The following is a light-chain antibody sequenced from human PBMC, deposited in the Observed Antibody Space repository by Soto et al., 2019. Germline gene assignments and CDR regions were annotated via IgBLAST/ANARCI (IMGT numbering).Light chain of an antibody. Sequence: DLQMTQSPSTLSPSVGDRVTITCRASQSISTLLAWYQQKPGRAPTLLIYKASTLESGVPSRFSGSGSGTEFTLTISSLQPDDFATYYCQQYNSYPLTFGQGTRLEIK. CDR3: QQYNSYPLT. V-gene: IGKV1-5*03. J-gene: IGKJ5*01. CDR2: KAS. CDR1: QSISTL.